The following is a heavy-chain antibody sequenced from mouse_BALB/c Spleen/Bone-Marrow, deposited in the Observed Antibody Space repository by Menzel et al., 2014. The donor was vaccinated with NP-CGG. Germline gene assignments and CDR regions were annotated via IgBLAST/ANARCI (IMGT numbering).Heavy chain of an antibody. J-gene: IGHJ2*01. CDR3: AREGGLVPDYFDY. D-gene: IGHD6-2*01. CDR1: GYSFTGYY. V-gene: IGHV1-31*01. Sequence: VQLKESGPELVKPGASVKISCKASGYSFTGYYMHWVKRSHVKSLEWIGRINPYNGATSYNQNFKDKASLTIDKSSSTAYMEVHSLTSEDSVVYYCAREGGLVPDYFDYWGQGTTLTVSS. CDR2: INPYNGAT.